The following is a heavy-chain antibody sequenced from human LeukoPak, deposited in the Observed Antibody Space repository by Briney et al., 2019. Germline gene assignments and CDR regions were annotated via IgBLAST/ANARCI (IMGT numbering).Heavy chain of an antibody. V-gene: IGHV3-64D*06. CDR3: VKEISGYYDY. J-gene: IGHJ4*02. CDR1: GFTFSASP. CDR2: ISREGGTT. D-gene: IGHD3-22*01. Sequence: GGTLRLSCSASGFTFSASPMHWIRQAPGRGLEYVSAISREGGTTYYTDSAKGRFTISRDNSKNTLYLQMSSLRAEDTAVYYCVKEISGYYDYWGQGNLVTVSS.